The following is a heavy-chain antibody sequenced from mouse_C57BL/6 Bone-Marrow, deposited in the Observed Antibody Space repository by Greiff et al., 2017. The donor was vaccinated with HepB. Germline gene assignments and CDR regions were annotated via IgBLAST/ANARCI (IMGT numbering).Heavy chain of an antibody. CDR2: INPSTGGT. CDR3: ATVTRVEYYAMDY. D-gene: IGHD2-5*01. V-gene: IGHV1-42*01. CDR1: GYSFTGYS. J-gene: IGHJ4*01. Sequence: EVQLQQSGPELVKPGASVKISCKASGYSFTGYSMNWVKQSPEKSLEWIGEINPSTGGTTYNQKFKAKATLTVDKSSSTAYMQLKSLTSEDSAVYYCATVTRVEYYAMDYWGQGTSVTVSS.